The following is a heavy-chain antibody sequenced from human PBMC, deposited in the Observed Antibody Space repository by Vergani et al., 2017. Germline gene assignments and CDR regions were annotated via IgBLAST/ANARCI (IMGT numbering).Heavy chain of an antibody. CDR1: GGTFSSYT. CDR3: ARLRPADY. Sequence: QVQLVQSGAEVKKPGSSVKVSCKASGGTFSSYTISWVRQAPGQGLEWMGGIIPIMGTAKYAQTFQGRVTISADESTSTAYMELNSLRSEDTAVYYCARLRPADYWGQGSLVTVSS. J-gene: IGHJ4*02. V-gene: IGHV1-69*01. D-gene: IGHD2-2*01. CDR2: IIPIMGTA.